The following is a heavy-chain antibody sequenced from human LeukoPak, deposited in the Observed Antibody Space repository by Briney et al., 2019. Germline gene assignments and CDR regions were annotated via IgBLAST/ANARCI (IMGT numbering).Heavy chain of an antibody. CDR3: ARDRDCSTTSCRTRTFDY. D-gene: IGHD2-2*01. J-gene: IGHJ4*02. Sequence: PGGSLRLSCAASGFTFSSYAMHWVRRAPGKGLEWVAVISYDGSNKYYADSVKGRFSISRDNSKNTLYLQMNSLRAEDTAVYYCARDRDCSTTSCRTRTFDYWGQGTLVTVSS. CDR1: GFTFSSYA. V-gene: IGHV3-30*04. CDR2: ISYDGSNK.